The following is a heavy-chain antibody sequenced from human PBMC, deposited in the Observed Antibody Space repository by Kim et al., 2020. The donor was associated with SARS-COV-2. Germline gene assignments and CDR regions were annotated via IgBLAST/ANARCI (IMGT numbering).Heavy chain of an antibody. CDR3: ARRALGYCSSTSCYSAMDV. CDR1: GGSISSYY. V-gene: IGHV4-59*13. J-gene: IGHJ6*02. D-gene: IGHD2-2*02. CDR2: IYYSGST. Sequence: SETLSLTCTVSGGSISSYYWSWIRKPPGKGLEWIGYIYYSGSTNYNPSLKSRVTISVDTSKNQFSLKLSSVTAADTAVYYCARRALGYCSSTSCYSAMDVWGQGTTVTVSS.